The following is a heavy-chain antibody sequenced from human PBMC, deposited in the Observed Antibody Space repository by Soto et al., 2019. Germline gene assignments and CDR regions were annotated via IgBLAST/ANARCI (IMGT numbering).Heavy chain of an antibody. J-gene: IGHJ4*02. CDR3: ARGLEEPLDY. Sequence: SETLSLTCAVYGGSFSGYYLSWIRQPPGKGLEWIGEINHSGSTNYNPSLKSRVTISVDTSKNQFSLKLSSVTAADTAVYYCARGLEEPLDYWGQGTLVTVSS. V-gene: IGHV4-34*01. D-gene: IGHD3-3*01. CDR2: INHSGST. CDR1: GGSFSGYY.